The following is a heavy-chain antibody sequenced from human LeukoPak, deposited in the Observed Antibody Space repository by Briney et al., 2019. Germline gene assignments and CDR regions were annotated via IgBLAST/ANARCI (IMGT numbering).Heavy chain of an antibody. D-gene: IGHD6-6*01. J-gene: IGHJ4*02. Sequence: GGSLRLSGAASGFTFSSYAMSWARQAPGKGLEGVLAIGGSGGNTYYADSVKGRFTISRDNSKNTLYLQMNSLRAEDTAVYYCANARYSSSSGYFDYWGQGTLVTVSS. CDR2: IGGSGGNT. V-gene: IGHV3-23*01. CDR1: GFTFSSYA. CDR3: ANARYSSSSGYFDY.